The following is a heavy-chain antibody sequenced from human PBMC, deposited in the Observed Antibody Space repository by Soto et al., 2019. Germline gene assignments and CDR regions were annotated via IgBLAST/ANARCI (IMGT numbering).Heavy chain of an antibody. V-gene: IGHV3-23*01. CDR1: GFTFSNHA. Sequence: PGGSLRLSCAASGFTFSNHAISWVRQAPGKGLEWVSGISTGGGSTYYADSVKGRLTISRDNSKNTLYLQMNSLRAEDTAVYYCAKEGSITAALDYWGQGTLVTVS. CDR3: AKEGSITAALDY. D-gene: IGHD6-13*01. CDR2: ISTGGGST. J-gene: IGHJ4*02.